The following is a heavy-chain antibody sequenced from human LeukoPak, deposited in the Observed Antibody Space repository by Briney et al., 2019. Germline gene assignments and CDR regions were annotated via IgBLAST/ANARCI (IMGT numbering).Heavy chain of an antibody. CDR1: GFTFSSYS. CDR3: RAAMGGADYFDH. D-gene: IGHD2-2*01. J-gene: IGHJ4*02. CDR2: ISGSGDRT. V-gene: IGHV3-23*01. Sequence: GGSLRLSCAASGFTFSSYSMNWVRQAPGKGLGWVSFISGSGDRTYYADSVKGRFTISRDNSKNTLYLQMNSLRAEDTAVYHCRAAMGGADYFDHWGQGILVTVSS.